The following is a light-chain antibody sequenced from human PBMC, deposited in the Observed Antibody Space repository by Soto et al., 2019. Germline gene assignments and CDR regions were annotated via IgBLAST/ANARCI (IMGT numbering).Light chain of an antibody. Sequence: EIVLTQSPATLSLSPGERATLSCRASQSVSSYLAWYQQKPGQAPRLLIYDASNRATGIPARFSGIGSGTDFTLTISSLEPQDFAAYYCQQLSNWPPFTFGPGTKVDIK. CDR1: QSVSSY. CDR2: DAS. J-gene: IGKJ3*01. CDR3: QQLSNWPPFT. V-gene: IGKV3-11*01.